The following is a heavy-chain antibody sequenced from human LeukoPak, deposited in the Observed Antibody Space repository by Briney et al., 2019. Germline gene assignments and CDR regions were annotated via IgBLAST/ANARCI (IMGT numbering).Heavy chain of an antibody. D-gene: IGHD3/OR15-3a*01. Sequence: PGGSLRLSCAASGFTFSDYFMSWIRQAPGKGLQWVSYISSDGSIIKYADSVKGRLTISRDNAKNLLYLQMKSLRAEDTAVYYCARGSFGPGRPVYWGQGTLVTVSS. CDR2: ISSDGSII. CDR1: GFTFSDYF. J-gene: IGHJ4*02. V-gene: IGHV3-11*01. CDR3: ARGSFGPGRPVY.